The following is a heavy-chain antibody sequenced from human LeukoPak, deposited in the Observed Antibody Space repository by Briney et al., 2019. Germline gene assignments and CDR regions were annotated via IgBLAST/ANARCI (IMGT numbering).Heavy chain of an antibody. V-gene: IGHV3-23*01. CDR3: ARAHTKYVDVVATNY. CDR2: VSNSGATT. Sequence: GGSLRLSCAASGFAFSSYAMSWVRQPPGRGLEWVSAVSNSGATTYYADSVKGRFTISRDNSKNTLFLQMNSLRAEDTAVYYCARAHTKYVDVVATNYWGQGTLVTVSS. D-gene: IGHD5-12*01. CDR1: GFAFSSYA. J-gene: IGHJ4*02.